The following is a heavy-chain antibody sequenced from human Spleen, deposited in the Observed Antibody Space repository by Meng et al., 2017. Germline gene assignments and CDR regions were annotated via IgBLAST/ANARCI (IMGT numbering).Heavy chain of an antibody. CDR3: AIESKMVRGVTDY. D-gene: IGHD3-10*01. J-gene: IGHJ4*02. CDR2: IGDSGDST. CDR1: GFTGFTFSNYA. V-gene: IGHV3-23*01. Sequence: GGSLRLSCAASGFTGFTFSNYAMSWVRQAPGKGLEWVSVIGDSGDSTYYADSMKGRFTISRDNSKSTLYLQMNSLRAEDTAVYYCAIESKMVRGVTDYWGQGTLVTVSS.